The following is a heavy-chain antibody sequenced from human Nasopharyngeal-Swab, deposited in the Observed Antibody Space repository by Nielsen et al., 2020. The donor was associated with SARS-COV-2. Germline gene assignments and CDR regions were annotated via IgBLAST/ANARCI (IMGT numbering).Heavy chain of an antibody. CDR2: FSYSVIT. V-gene: IGHV4-59*12. D-gene: IGHD1-26*01. CDR3: AREVVGGLVDS. J-gene: IGHJ4*02. Sequence: SETLSLTCTVSGDSISRYYWSRIRQPPGKGLEWIGDFSYSVITHYNASLKSRVTISLDTSKNQFSLKLSSVTAADTGVYYCAREVVGGLVDSWGQGILVTVSS. CDR1: GDSISRYY.